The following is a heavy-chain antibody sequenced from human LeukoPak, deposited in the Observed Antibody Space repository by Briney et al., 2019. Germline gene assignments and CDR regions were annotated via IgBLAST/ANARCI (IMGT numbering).Heavy chain of an antibody. Sequence: GASVKVSCKAFGYTFTGYWMHWVRQAPGQGLEWMGWINPNSGGTNYAQKFQGRVTMTRDTSISTAYMELSRLRSDDTAVYYCARGRRPGTAAAGGYWGQGTLVTVSS. J-gene: IGHJ4*02. D-gene: IGHD6-13*01. CDR2: INPNSGGT. CDR3: ARGRRPGTAAAGGY. CDR1: GYTFTGYW. V-gene: IGHV1-2*02.